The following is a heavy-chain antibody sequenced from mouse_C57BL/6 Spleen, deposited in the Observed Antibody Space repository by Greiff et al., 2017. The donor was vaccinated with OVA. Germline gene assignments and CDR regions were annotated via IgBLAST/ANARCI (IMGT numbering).Heavy chain of an antibody. Sequence: VQLVESGPELVKPGASVKISCKASGYAFSSSWMNWVKQRPGKGLEWIGRIYPGDGDTNYNGKFKGKATLTADKSSSTAYMQLSSLTSEDSAVYFCARISLYYYGSSYFDYWGQGTTLTVSS. V-gene: IGHV1-82*01. J-gene: IGHJ2*01. CDR3: ARISLYYYGSSYFDY. D-gene: IGHD1-1*01. CDR1: GYAFSSSW. CDR2: IYPGDGDT.